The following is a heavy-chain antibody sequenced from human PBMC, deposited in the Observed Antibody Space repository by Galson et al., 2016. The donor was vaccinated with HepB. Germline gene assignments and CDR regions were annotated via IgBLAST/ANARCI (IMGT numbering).Heavy chain of an antibody. D-gene: IGHD3-3*01. CDR1: GYTFTAYY. Sequence: SCKASGYTFTAYYIHWVRQAPGQGLEWMGWINPNSGGTAYAQKFQGRVTMTRDTSISIAYIDLSRLTSDDTALYYCARDSGPRFYGDYVFDYWGQGSLVTVSS. J-gene: IGHJ4*02. V-gene: IGHV1-2*02. CDR3: ARDSGPRFYGDYVFDY. CDR2: INPNSGGT.